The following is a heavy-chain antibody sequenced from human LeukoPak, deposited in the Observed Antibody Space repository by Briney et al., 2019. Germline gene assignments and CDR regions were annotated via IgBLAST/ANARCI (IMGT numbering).Heavy chain of an antibody. Sequence: GGSLRLSCVASGFTFSGYAMSWVRQAPGKGLEWVSTISGSGGSTYYADSVKGRFTISRDNSKNTLYLQMNSLRAEDTAVYYCAKDLTGYYDYWGQGTLVTVSS. CDR2: ISGSGGST. V-gene: IGHV3-23*01. D-gene: IGHD3-9*01. J-gene: IGHJ4*02. CDR3: AKDLTGYYDY. CDR1: GFTFSGYA.